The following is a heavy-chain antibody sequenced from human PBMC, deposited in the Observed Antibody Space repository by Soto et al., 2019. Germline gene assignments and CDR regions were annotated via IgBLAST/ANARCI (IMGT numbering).Heavy chain of an antibody. D-gene: IGHD3-22*01. V-gene: IGHV1-46*03. J-gene: IGHJ4*02. Sequence: ASVKVSCKASGYILTNYYGHWVRQAPGQGLEWMGIINLSADRTSYAQKFQGRFTVTMDTSTSTVYMELGSLRSEDTAVYYCVRDPSSGYRSFDYWGQGTLVTVS. CDR3: VRDPSSGYRSFDY. CDR2: INLSADRT. CDR1: GYILTNYY.